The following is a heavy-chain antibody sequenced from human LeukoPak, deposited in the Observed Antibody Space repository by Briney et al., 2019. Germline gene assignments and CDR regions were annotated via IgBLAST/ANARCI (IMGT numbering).Heavy chain of an antibody. J-gene: IGHJ4*02. Sequence: PSETLSLTRGVSGGSITNTNYWTWVRQPPGKGLEWIGEVNLQGSTNYNPSLMGRVAISVDTSENHISLQLTSVTDADTAVYYCAREGGPYRPLDYSGQGTLVAVSS. CDR1: GGSITNTNY. CDR2: VNLQGST. V-gene: IGHV4-4*02. CDR3: AREGGPYRPLDY.